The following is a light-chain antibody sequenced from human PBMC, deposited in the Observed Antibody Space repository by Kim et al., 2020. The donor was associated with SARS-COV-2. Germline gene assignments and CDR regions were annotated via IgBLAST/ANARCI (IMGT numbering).Light chain of an antibody. V-gene: IGKV1-5*03. CDR2: KAS. Sequence: DIQMTQSPSTLSASVGDRVTITCRASQSVSIWLAWYQQKPGKAPKLLIYKASTLEGGVPSRFSGRGSGTEFTLTINSLQPDDFATYSCKQYDSHPYTFGKGTKLEI. CDR1: QSVSIW. J-gene: IGKJ2*01. CDR3: KQYDSHPYT.